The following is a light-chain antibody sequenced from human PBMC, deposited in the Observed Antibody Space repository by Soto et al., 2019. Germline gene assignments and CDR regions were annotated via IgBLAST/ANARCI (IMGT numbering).Light chain of an antibody. J-gene: IGKJ3*01. CDR1: QSISSNY. CDR2: GAS. Sequence: EIVLTQSPGTLSLSPGERATLSCRASQSISSNYLAWYQQRPGQAPRLLIFGASYRATGIPDRFSGSGSGTDFPLTISRLEAEDFAVYYCHQYSSSPPEFTFGPGTRVDSK. V-gene: IGKV3-20*01. CDR3: HQYSSSPPEFT.